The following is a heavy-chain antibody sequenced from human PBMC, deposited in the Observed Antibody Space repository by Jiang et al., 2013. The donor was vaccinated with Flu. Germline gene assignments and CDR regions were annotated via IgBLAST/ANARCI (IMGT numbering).Heavy chain of an antibody. J-gene: IGHJ4*02. CDR2: TYYRSKWYN. V-gene: IGHV6-1*01. CDR1: GDSVSSNSAA. D-gene: IGHD3-9*01. Sequence: QTLSLTCAISGDSVSSNSAAWNWIRQSPSRGLEWLGRTYYRSKWYNDYAVSVKSRITINPDTSKNQFSLQLNSVTPEDTAVYYCARGSLGYYDILTGYYTPSYYFDYWGQGTLVTVSS. CDR3: ARGSLGYYDILTGYYTPSYYFDY.